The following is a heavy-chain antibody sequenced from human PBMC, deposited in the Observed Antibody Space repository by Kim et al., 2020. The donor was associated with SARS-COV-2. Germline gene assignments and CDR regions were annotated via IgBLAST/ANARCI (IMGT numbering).Heavy chain of an antibody. D-gene: IGHD6-19*01. Sequence: QKFQGRVTMTEDTSTDTAYMELSSLRSEDTAVYYCATDPVRSGSGWYSDYWGQGTLVTVSS. V-gene: IGHV1-24*01. J-gene: IGHJ4*02. CDR3: ATDPVRSGSGWYSDY.